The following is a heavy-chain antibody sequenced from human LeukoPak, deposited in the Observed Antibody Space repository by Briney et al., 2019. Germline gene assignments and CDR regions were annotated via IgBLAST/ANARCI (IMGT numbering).Heavy chain of an antibody. V-gene: IGHV3-48*02. CDR1: GFTFNNYA. CDR2: ISPTYDI. J-gene: IGHJ4*02. Sequence: GSLRLSCAASGFTFNNYAMNWVRQAPGKGLEWVSYISPTYDIYYSDSVRGRFTISRDNAKNSLYLQMNSLRDEDTAVYYCARDHNWGFDYWGQGTLVAVSS. CDR3: ARDHNWGFDY. D-gene: IGHD7-27*01.